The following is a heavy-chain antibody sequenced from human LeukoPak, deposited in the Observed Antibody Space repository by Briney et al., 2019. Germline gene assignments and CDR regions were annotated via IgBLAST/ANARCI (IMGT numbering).Heavy chain of an antibody. Sequence: AGGSLRLSCAASGFTFSSYTMNWVRQAPGKGLEWVSGFRGSGGSTYYADSVKGRFTISRDNSKNTLYLQMNSLRAEDTAVYYCAKRPPYYYDSSGYYPWYFDYWGQGTLVTVSS. CDR1: GFTFSSYT. CDR2: FRGSGGST. J-gene: IGHJ4*02. V-gene: IGHV3-23*01. D-gene: IGHD3-22*01. CDR3: AKRPPYYYDSSGYYPWYFDY.